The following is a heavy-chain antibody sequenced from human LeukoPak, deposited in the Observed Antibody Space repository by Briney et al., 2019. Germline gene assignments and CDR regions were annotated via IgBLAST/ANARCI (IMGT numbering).Heavy chain of an antibody. CDR3: ARQNADYYYYYMDV. Sequence: SETLSLTCAVSGGSISSSNSYWGWVRQPPGKGLEWIVTIYYSGTTYYKSSLESRLTISVDTSKNRFSLKLTSATAADTGIYYCARQNADYYYYYMDVWGRGTTITVSS. V-gene: IGHV4-39*01. CDR1: GGSISSSNSY. J-gene: IGHJ6*03. CDR2: IYYSGTT. D-gene: IGHD3-10*01.